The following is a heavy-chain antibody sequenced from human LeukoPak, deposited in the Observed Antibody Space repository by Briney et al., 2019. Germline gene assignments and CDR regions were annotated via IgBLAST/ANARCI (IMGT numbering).Heavy chain of an antibody. J-gene: IGHJ4*02. Sequence: GGSLRLSCAASGFTFRTYSMIWVRQTPGKGLGWVSRINDDGTFTTYADSVKGRFTISRDNAKNTLYLQMNSLRAEDTAVYYCGREILEPGKTLTYWGQGSLITVSS. CDR1: GFTFRTYS. V-gene: IGHV3-74*01. D-gene: IGHD1-14*01. CDR2: INDDGTFT. CDR3: GREILEPGKTLTY.